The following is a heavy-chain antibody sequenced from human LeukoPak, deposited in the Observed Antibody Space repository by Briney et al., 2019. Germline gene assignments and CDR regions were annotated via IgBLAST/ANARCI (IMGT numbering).Heavy chain of an antibody. CDR3: ARDHWFDP. V-gene: IGHV3-33*01. CDR2: IWYDGSNK. CDR1: GFTFSSYG. J-gene: IGHJ5*02. Sequence: PGGSLRLSCAASGFTFSSYGMHWVRQAPGKGLEWVAAIWYDGSNKYYADSVKGRFTISRDNSKNTLYLQMNSLRAEDTAVYYCARDHWFDPWGQGTLVTVSS.